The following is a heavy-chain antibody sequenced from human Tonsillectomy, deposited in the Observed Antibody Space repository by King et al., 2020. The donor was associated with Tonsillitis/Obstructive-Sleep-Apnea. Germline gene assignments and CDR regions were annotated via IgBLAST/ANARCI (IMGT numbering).Heavy chain of an antibody. CDR2: IYYSGST. CDR3: GRHTGGGASYYFEY. J-gene: IGHJ4*02. Sequence: QLQESGPGLVKPSETLSLTCTVSGGSISSSSYYWGWIRQPPGKGLEWLGSIYYSGSTYYNPSLKSRVTISVDTSNNQFSLKLSSVTAADTAVFYCGRHTGGGASYYFEYWGQGTLVTVSS. V-gene: IGHV4-39*01. D-gene: IGHD3-16*01. CDR1: GGSISSSSYY.